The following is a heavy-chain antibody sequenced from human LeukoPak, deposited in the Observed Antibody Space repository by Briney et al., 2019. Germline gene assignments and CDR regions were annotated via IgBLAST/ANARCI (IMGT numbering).Heavy chain of an antibody. D-gene: IGHD1-26*01. V-gene: IGHV1-24*01. CDR3: ATPRGYSGSYYYFDY. J-gene: IGHJ4*02. CDR2: FDPEDGET. Sequence: GASVKVSCKVSGYTLTELSMHWVRQAPGKGLERMGGFDPEDGETIYAQKFQGRVTMTEDTSTDTAYMELSSLRSEDTAVYYSATPRGYSGSYYYFDYWGQGTLVTVSS. CDR1: GYTLTELS.